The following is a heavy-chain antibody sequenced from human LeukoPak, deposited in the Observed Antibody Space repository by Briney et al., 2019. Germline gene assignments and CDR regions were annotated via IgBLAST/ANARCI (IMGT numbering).Heavy chain of an antibody. D-gene: IGHD2-21*02. CDR1: GGSISSYY. V-gene: IGHV4-59*08. CDR3: ARHLAYCGGDCYYDY. CDR2: IYTSGST. Sequence: PSETLSLTCTVSGGSISSYYWSWIRQPPGKGLEWIGRIYTSGSTNYNPSLKSRVTISVDTSKNQFSLKLSSVTAADTAVYYCARHLAYCGGDCYYDYWGQGTLVTVSS. J-gene: IGHJ4*02.